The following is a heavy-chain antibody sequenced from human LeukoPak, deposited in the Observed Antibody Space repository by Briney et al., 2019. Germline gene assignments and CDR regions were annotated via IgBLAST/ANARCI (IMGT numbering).Heavy chain of an antibody. CDR1: GFTFSSYA. V-gene: IGHV3-64*01. D-gene: IGHD7-27*01. J-gene: IGHJ4*02. CDR3: ARVALNGDFDY. Sequence: GGSLRLSCAASGFTFSSYAMHWVRQAPGKGLEYVSAISSNGGSTYYANSVKGRFTISRDNSKNTLFLQMGSLRAEDMAVYYCARVALNGDFDYWGQGTLVTVSS. CDR2: ISSNGGST.